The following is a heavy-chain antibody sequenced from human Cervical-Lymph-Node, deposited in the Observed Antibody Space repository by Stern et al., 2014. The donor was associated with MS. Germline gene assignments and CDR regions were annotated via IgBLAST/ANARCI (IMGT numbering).Heavy chain of an antibody. D-gene: IGHD1-1*01. CDR2: ITNVGST. V-gene: IGHV3-53*01. CDR1: GFTVSRDY. Sequence: EVQLEESGGGVIQPGGSLRLSCTASGFTVSRDYMTWVRQAPGTGLAWVSLITNVGSTFYTDSVKGRFTISRDDSKNTVYLHMTSLRAEDTAMYYCARDTSSPERSDWWGQGTLVTVSS. CDR3: ARDTSSPERSDW. J-gene: IGHJ4*02.